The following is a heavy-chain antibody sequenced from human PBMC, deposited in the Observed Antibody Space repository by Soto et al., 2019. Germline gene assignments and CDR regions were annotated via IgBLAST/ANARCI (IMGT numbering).Heavy chain of an antibody. CDR1: GFTFRSYG. D-gene: IGHD3-9*01. CDR3: AKDDYDILTGYYRSFDYGMDV. J-gene: IGHJ6*02. Sequence: GGSLRRSCAASGFTFRSYGMHWVRQAPGTGCEXVAVISYDGSNKYYADSVKGRFTISRDNPKNTLYLQMNSLRAEDTAVYYCAKDDYDILTGYYRSFDYGMDVWGQGTTVTVSS. CDR2: ISYDGSNK. V-gene: IGHV3-30*18.